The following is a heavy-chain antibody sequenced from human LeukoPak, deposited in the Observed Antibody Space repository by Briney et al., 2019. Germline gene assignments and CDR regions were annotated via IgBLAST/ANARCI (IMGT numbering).Heavy chain of an antibody. J-gene: IGHJ4*02. CDR3: ATFSPGVVVDTCYFDY. V-gene: IGHV1-69*04. CDR1: GGTFSSYA. Sequence: ASVKVSCKASGGTFSSYAISWVRQAPGQGLEWMGRIIPILGIANYAQKFQGRVTITADKSTSTAYMELSSLRSEDTAVYYCATFSPGVVVDTCYFDYWGQGTLVTVSS. D-gene: IGHD2-15*01. CDR2: IIPILGIA.